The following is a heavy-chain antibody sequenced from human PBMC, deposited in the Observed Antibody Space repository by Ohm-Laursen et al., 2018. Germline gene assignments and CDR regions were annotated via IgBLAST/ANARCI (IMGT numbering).Heavy chain of an antibody. CDR1: GFTGFTFSSYG. CDR2: IWYDGSNK. CDR3: AKEGEWLTNLGDAFDI. V-gene: IGHV3-30*02. J-gene: IGHJ3*02. D-gene: IGHD3-3*01. Sequence: SLRLSCAASGFTGFTFSSYGMHWVRQAPGKGLEWVSFIWYDGSNKYYADSVKGRFTIPRDNSKNTLYLQMNSLRAEDTAVYYCAKEGEWLTNLGDAFDIWGQGTMVTVSS.